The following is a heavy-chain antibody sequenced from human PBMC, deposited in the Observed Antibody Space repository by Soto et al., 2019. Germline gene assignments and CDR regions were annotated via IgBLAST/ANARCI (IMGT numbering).Heavy chain of an antibody. CDR3: ARDKITGLFDY. CDR2: INHSGST. J-gene: IGHJ4*02. V-gene: IGHV4-34*01. CDR1: GVSISRYY. D-gene: IGHD2-8*02. Sequence: SETLSLTCTVSGVSISRYYRTCIRQPPGTGLEWIGEINHSGSTNYNPSLKSRVTISVDTSKNQFSLKLTSVTAADTAVYYCARDKITGLFDYWGQGTLVT.